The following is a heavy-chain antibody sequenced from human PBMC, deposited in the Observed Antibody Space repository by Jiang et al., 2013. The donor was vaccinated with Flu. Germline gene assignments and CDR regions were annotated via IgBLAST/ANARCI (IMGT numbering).Heavy chain of an antibody. CDR1: GYSFPNYW. V-gene: IGHV5-51*03. Sequence: GAEVKKPGESLKISCKGSGYSFPNYWIAWVRQMPGKGLEWMGIIYPGDSDTRFSPSFQGHVTISADKSINTAYLQWSSLKASDTAVYFCARLYSSSCPDLWGQGTL. CDR3: ARLYSSSCPDL. CDR2: IYPGDSDT. J-gene: IGHJ5*02. D-gene: IGHD6-6*01.